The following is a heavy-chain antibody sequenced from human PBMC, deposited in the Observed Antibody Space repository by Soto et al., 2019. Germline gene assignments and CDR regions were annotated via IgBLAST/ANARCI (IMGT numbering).Heavy chain of an antibody. D-gene: IGHD6-19*01. V-gene: IGHV1-58*02. CDR1: GFTFTSSA. J-gene: IGHJ6*03. CDR3: AAVSEWLPQRWVGYSYYYMDV. Sequence: ASVKVSCKASGFTFTSSAMQWVRQARGQRLEWIGWIVVGSGNTNYAQKFQERVTITRDMSTSTAYMELSSLRSEDTAVYYCAAVSEWLPQRWVGYSYYYMDVWGKGTTVTVSS. CDR2: IVVGSGNT.